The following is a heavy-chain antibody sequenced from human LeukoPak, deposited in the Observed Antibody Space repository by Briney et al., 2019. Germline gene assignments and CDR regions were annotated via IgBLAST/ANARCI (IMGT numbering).Heavy chain of an antibody. D-gene: IGHD2-2*01. CDR2: INPNSGDT. Sequence: ASVKVSCKASGYSFTGYYMHWVRQAPGQGLEWMGWINPNSGDTNYARNFQGRVTMTRDTSISTAYMELSRLRSDDTAVYYCARVPVADWYFDLWGRGTLVTVSS. J-gene: IGHJ2*01. CDR3: ARVPVADWYFDL. V-gene: IGHV1-2*02. CDR1: GYSFTGYY.